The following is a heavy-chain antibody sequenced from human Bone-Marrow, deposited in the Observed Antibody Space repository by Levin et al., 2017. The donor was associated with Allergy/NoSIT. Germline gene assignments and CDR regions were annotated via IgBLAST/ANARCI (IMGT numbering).Heavy chain of an antibody. J-gene: IGHJ6*02. CDR3: AKEEAYYDSRGHPSNYYGLDV. CDR2: VSFDGTDD. CDR1: RLSFSNYV. Sequence: GGSLRLSCEASRLSFSNYVIQWVRQAPGKGLEWVADVSFDGTDDYFADSVKGRFTTSRDNSKNVAYLQMNSLGPEDTAVYYCAKEEAYYDSRGHPSNYYGLDVWGQGTSVTVS. D-gene: IGHD3-22*01. V-gene: IGHV3-30*18.